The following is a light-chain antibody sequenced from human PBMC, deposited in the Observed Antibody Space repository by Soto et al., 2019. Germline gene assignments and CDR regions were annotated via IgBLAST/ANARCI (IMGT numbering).Light chain of an antibody. Sequence: DIVMTQSPDSLAVSLGETATVNCKSSLTVLHSSNYLAWYQQKPGLPPKLLIYGASTRESGVPDRFSGSGSGTDFTLTISSLQAEDVAVYYCQQYYTTPVTFGQGTKVEIK. CDR3: QQYYTTPVT. J-gene: IGKJ1*01. CDR1: LTVLHSSNY. V-gene: IGKV4-1*01. CDR2: GAS.